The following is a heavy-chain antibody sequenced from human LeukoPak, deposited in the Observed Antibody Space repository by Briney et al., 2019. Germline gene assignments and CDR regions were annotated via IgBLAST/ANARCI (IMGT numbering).Heavy chain of an antibody. J-gene: IGHJ3*01. CDR3: ARVLASTGSYGKAFDF. D-gene: IGHD1-26*01. CDR1: GFTFSSYA. V-gene: IGHV3-11*05. Sequence: GGSLRLSCAASGFTFSSYAMSWVRQVPGKGLEWVSYISSSSRYTNYADPVKGRFTISRDNAKNSLYVQMNSLGAEDTAIYYCARVLASTGSYGKAFDFWGQGTMVTVSS. CDR2: ISSSSRYT.